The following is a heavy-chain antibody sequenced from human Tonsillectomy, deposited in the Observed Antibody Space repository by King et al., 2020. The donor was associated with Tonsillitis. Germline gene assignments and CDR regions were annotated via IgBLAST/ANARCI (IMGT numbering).Heavy chain of an antibody. J-gene: IGHJ5*02. CDR1: GFSVSSNY. CDR2: IYSGGGP. D-gene: IGHD5-18*01. Sequence: VQLVESGGGLIQPGESLRLSCAASGFSVSSNYMTWVRQGPGKGLEWVSIIYSGGGPYYTDSVKGRFTSSSDNSKNTLSLQMNSLRVEDTAVYYCARVRLWRFDPWGQGTLVTVSS. V-gene: IGHV3-53*01. CDR3: ARVRLWRFDP.